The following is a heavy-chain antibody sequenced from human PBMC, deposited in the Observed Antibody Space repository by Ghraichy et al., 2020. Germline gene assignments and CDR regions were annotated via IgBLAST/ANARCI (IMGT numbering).Heavy chain of an antibody. J-gene: IGHJ6*02. CDR1: GYTFTSYW. Sequence: KVSCRGSGYTFTSYWIGWVRQLPGRGLEWMAVIYPHDSDTLYGPSFQGQVTVSADKSINTAYLRWSSLKASDTAMYYCARLDTSIESLDVWGQGTTVPVAS. V-gene: IGHV5-51*01. CDR3: ARLDTSIESLDV. D-gene: IGHD5-18*01. CDR2: IYPHDSDT.